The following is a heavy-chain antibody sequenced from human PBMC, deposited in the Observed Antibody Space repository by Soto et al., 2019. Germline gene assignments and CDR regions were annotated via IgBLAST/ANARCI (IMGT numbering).Heavy chain of an antibody. D-gene: IGHD2-2*02. CDR1: GGSLISFS. Sequence: XETLCPPVKVLGGSLISFSWSWFRQPPGKGLEWIEYIIYRVSTNYIPSLKSRVTISVDTSKNPFSLSLSSVTAADTPAYCSVRHTPDNAFDIWGQGTMVTVSS. CDR2: IIYRVST. J-gene: IGHJ3*02. CDR3: VRHTPDNAFDI. V-gene: IGHV4-59*01.